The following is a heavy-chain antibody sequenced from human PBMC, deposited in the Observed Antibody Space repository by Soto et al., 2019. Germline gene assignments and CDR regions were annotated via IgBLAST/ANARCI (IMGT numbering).Heavy chain of an antibody. J-gene: IGHJ3*02. CDR3: ARDPAIEMATTYPI. Sequence: QVQLVESGGGVVQPGRSLRLSCAASGFTFSSYAMHWVRQAPGKGLEWVAVISYDGSNKYYADSVKGRFTISRDNSKNTLYLQMNSLRAEDTAVYYCARDPAIEMATTYPIWGQGTMVTVSS. D-gene: IGHD5-12*01. CDR2: ISYDGSNK. CDR1: GFTFSSYA. V-gene: IGHV3-30-3*01.